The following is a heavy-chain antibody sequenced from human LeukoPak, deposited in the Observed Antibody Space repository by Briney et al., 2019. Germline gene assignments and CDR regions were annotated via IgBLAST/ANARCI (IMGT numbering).Heavy chain of an antibody. Sequence: SETLSLTCTVSGGSISSYYWSWIRQPPGKGLEWSGYIYYSGSADYNPSLKSRVTISVDTSKNLSFLKLSSVTAADTAVYYCARGYYGSGSYRWFDPWGQGTLVTVSS. J-gene: IGHJ5*02. CDR1: GGSISSYY. CDR3: ARGYYGSGSYRWFDP. V-gene: IGHV4-59*08. D-gene: IGHD3-10*01. CDR2: IYYSGSA.